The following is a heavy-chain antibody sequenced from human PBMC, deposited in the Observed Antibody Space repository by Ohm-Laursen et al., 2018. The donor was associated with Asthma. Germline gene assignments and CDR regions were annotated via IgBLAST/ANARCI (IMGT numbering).Heavy chain of an antibody. CDR2: IDWDDDQ. CDR1: GFSLSTSEMC. CDR3: ARVRYSSGWYGPFDY. J-gene: IGHJ4*02. V-gene: IGHV2-70*12. Sequence: TQTLTLTCTFSGFSLSTSEMCVSWIRQPSGKALEWLALIDWDDDQYYSRSLKTRLTISKDTSKNQVVLTMTNMDPVDTATYYCARVRYSSGWYGPFDYWGQGTLVTVSS. D-gene: IGHD6-19*01.